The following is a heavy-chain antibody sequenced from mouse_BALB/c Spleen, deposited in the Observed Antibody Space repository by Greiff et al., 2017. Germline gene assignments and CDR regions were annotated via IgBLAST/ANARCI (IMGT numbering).Heavy chain of an antibody. Sequence: VKLVESGPELVKPGASVKMSCKASGYTFTDYVISWVKQRTGQGLEWIGEIYPGSGSTYYNEKFKGKATLTADKSSNTAYLQLSSLTSEDSAVYYCISAPIRLFYYAMDYWGQGTSVTVSS. J-gene: IGHJ4*01. V-gene: IGHV1-77*01. CDR1: GYTFTDYV. CDR2: IYPGSGST. CDR3: ISAPIRLFYYAMDY. D-gene: IGHD1-2*01.